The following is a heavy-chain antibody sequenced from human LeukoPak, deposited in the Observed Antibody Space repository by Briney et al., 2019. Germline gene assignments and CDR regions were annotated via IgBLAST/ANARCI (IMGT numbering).Heavy chain of an antibody. D-gene: IGHD3-22*01. V-gene: IGHV4-30-4*01. J-gene: IGHJ4*02. CDR2: IYYSGST. CDR3: ARGGFYFDSSGQTPYFDY. Sequence: PSETLSLTCTVSGGSISSGDYYWSWIRQPPGKGLEWIGYIYYSGSTYYNPSLKSRLTISVDTSKNQFSLKLSSVTAADTAVYYCARGGFYFDSSGQTPYFDYWGQGTLVTVSS. CDR1: GGSISSGDYY.